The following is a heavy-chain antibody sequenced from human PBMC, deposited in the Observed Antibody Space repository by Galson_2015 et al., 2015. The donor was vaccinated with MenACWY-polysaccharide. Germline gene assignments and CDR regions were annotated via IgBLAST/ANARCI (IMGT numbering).Heavy chain of an antibody. J-gene: IGHJ5*02. Sequence: SLRLSCAASGFSFSTYWMHWVRHAPGKGLVWVSRINADGSATGYADSVRGRFTISRDNAKNTLYLEMNSLRAEDTAVYYCTKAGAKYGRGSTCSFNWSAPWGQGPLVTVPS. D-gene: IGHD4-17*01. CDR2: INADGSAT. CDR3: TKAGAKYGRGSTCSFNWSAP. V-gene: IGHV3-74*01. CDR1: GFSFSTYW.